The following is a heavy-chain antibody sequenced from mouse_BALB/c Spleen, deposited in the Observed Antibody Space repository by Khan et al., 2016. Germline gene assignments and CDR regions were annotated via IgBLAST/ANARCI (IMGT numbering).Heavy chain of an antibody. D-gene: IGHD2-1*01. Sequence: QIQLVQSGAELVKPGASVKLSCKASGYTFTSYYIYWVKQRPGQGLEWIGEINPSNGDTNFNEKFKNKATMTVDKSSSTAYMQLSSLTSEDSAVYYCTNSSIYFAWFAYWGQGTLVTVSA. CDR3: TNSSIYFAWFAY. CDR1: GYTFTSYY. V-gene: IGHV1S81*02. J-gene: IGHJ3*01. CDR2: INPSNGDT.